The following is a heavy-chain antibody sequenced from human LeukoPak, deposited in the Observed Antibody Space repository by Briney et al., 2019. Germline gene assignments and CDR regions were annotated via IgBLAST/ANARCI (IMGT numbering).Heavy chain of an antibody. V-gene: IGHV4-34*01. J-gene: IGHJ5*02. D-gene: IGHD6-25*01. Sequence: SETLSLTCAAYGGSFSGYYWSWIRQPPGKGLEWIGEINHSGSTNYNPSLKSRVTISVDTSKNQFSLKLSSVTAADTAVYYCARGHFSASLDSWGQGTLVTVSS. CDR3: ARGHFSASLDS. CDR2: INHSGST. CDR1: GGSFSGYY.